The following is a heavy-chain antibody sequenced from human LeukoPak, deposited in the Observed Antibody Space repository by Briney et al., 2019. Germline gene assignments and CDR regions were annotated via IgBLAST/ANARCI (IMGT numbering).Heavy chain of an antibody. CDR2: MNPNSGNT. Sequence: ASVKVSCKASGYTFTSYDINWVRQATGQGLEWMGWMNPNSGNTGYAQKFLGRVTMTRNTSISTAYMELSSLRSEDTAVYYCAREYYDFWSGYSGFDYWGQGTLVTVS. CDR3: AREYYDFWSGYSGFDY. D-gene: IGHD3-3*01. J-gene: IGHJ4*02. V-gene: IGHV1-8*01. CDR1: GYTFTSYD.